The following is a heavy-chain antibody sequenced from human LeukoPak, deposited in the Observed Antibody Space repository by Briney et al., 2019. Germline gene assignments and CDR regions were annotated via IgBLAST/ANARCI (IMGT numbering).Heavy chain of an antibody. D-gene: IGHD3-10*01. J-gene: IGHJ4*02. CDR2: IYTSGST. CDR1: GGSISSYY. V-gene: IGHV4-4*07. Sequence: PSETLSLTCTVSGGSISSYYWTWIRQPAGKGLGWIGRIYTSGSTNYNPSLKSRVTMSVDTSKNQFSLKLSSVTAADTAIYYCARGDGEFDYWGLGTLVTVSS. CDR3: ARGDGEFDY.